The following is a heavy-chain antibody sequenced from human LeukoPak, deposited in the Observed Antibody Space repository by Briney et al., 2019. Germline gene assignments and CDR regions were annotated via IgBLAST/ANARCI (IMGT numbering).Heavy chain of an antibody. Sequence: GGSLRLSCAASGFTFSSYAMHRVRQAPGKGLEYVSAISSNGGSTYYANSVKGRFTISRDNSKNTLYLQMGSLRAEDMAVYYCARDVHSGWYDYWGQGTLVTVSS. D-gene: IGHD6-19*01. V-gene: IGHV3-64*01. J-gene: IGHJ4*02. CDR2: ISSNGGST. CDR1: GFTFSSYA. CDR3: ARDVHSGWYDY.